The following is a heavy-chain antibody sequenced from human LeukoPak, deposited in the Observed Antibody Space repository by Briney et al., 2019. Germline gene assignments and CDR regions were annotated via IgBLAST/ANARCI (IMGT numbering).Heavy chain of an antibody. CDR3: AKDKSLIWPFYYFDY. CDR1: GFTFSNYW. D-gene: IGHD2-15*01. V-gene: IGHV3-7*03. J-gene: IGHJ4*02. CDR2: INQDGSEK. Sequence: PGGSLRLSCAASGFTFSNYWMTWVRQAPGKGLEWVANINQDGSEKYYVDSVKGRFTISRDNAKTSLYLQVSSLRAEDTAVYYCAKDKSLIWPFYYFDYWGQGTLVTVSS.